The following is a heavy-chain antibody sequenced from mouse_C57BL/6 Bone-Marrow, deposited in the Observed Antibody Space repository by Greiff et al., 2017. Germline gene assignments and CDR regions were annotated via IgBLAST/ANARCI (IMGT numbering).Heavy chain of an antibody. V-gene: IGHV3-1*01. J-gene: IGHJ2*01. D-gene: IGHD3-2*02. CDR2: ISYSGST. CDR3: AREDSSGHFDY. Sequence: EVKLVESGPGMVKPSQSLSLTCTVTGYSITSGYDWHWIRHFPGNKLEWMGYISYSGSTNYNPSLKSRISITHDTSKNHFFLKLNSVTTEDTATYYCAREDSSGHFDYWGLGTTLTVSS. CDR1: GYSITSGYD.